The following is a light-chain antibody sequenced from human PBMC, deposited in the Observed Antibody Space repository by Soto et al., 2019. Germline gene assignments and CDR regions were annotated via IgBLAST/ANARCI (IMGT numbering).Light chain of an antibody. J-gene: IGKJ2*01. Sequence: DIQMTQSPSSLSASVGDRVTITCRASQTISTYLNWYQQKPGKAPRLLIYDASSLLSGVPSRFSGSGSGTDFTLTIASLQPEDFSTYYCQQSDRTPNTFGQGTKVEI. CDR2: DAS. CDR1: QTISTY. CDR3: QQSDRTPNT. V-gene: IGKV1-39*01.